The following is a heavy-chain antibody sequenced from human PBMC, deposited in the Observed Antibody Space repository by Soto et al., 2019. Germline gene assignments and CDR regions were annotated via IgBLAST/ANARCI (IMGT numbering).Heavy chain of an antibody. D-gene: IGHD2-15*01. J-gene: IGHJ3*02. V-gene: IGHV3-64*01. CDR1: GFTFSSYA. CDR2: ISSNGGST. Sequence: GGSLRLCCAASGFTFSSYAMHWVRQAPGKGLEYVSAISSNGGSTYYANSVKGRFTISRDNSKNTLYLQMGSLRAEDMAVYYCARDCSGGSCYGAFDIWGQGTMVTVSS. CDR3: ARDCSGGSCYGAFDI.